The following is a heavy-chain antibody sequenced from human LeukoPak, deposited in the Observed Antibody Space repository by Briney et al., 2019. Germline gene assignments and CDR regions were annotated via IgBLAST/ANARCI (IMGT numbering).Heavy chain of an antibody. Sequence: ASVKVSCKASGATFSDYALNWVRQAPGQGLEWMGLINPTGGSTGYAQKFQGRVTMTRDMSTSTDYMELSSLRSEDTAIYYCARDNSVGDNAWWFDPWGQGTLVTVSS. J-gene: IGHJ5*02. V-gene: IGHV1-46*01. CDR2: INPTGGST. D-gene: IGHD1-26*01. CDR1: GATFSDYA. CDR3: ARDNSVGDNAWWFDP.